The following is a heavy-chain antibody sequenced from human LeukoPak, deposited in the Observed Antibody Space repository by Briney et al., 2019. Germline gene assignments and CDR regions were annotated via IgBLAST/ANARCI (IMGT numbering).Heavy chain of an antibody. D-gene: IGHD5-24*01. Sequence: GGSLRLSCAASGFIFTSYSMNWVRQAPGKGLEGVSSISSSSTYIFYGDSVKGRFTLSRDNPKSSLYLQMNGLRAEDTDVYYCASIAISSLGAYYMDVWGKGTTVTVSS. CDR3: ASIAISSLGAYYMDV. J-gene: IGHJ6*03. CDR2: ISSSSTYI. CDR1: GFIFTSYS. V-gene: IGHV3-21*01.